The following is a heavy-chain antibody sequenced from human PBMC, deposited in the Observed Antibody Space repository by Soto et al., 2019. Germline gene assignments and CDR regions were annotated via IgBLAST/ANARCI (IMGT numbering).Heavy chain of an antibody. CDR2: ISSGGGSP. V-gene: IGHV3-23*01. D-gene: IGHD6-6*01. Sequence: EVQLLESGGGLVQPGGSLRLSCAASGFTFSSYAMSWVRQAPWKGLEWVSGISSGGGSPYNADSVKGRFTISRDNSKNTLYLQMDSLRADDTAVYYCATGDGRIVPRHFDYWGQGTLVTVSS. J-gene: IGHJ4*02. CDR3: ATGDGRIVPRHFDY. CDR1: GFTFSSYA.